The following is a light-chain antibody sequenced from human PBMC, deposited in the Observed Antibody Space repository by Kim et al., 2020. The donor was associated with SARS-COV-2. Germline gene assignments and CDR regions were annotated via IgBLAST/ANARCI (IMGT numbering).Light chain of an antibody. V-gene: IGLV1-51*01. CDR3: ASWDGGLGIVV. Sequence: GQKVTISCSGSACNIGDNYVSWYQQVHGIAPPLLMYDTVRRLSGIPARFSGSKSGTSATLGITGLETGDEDDYYCASWDGGLGIVVFGGGTQLTVL. J-gene: IGLJ2*01. CDR1: ACNIGDNY. CDR2: DTV.